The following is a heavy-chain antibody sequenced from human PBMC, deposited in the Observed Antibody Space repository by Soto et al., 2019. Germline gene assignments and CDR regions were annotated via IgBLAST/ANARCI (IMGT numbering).Heavy chain of an antibody. CDR3: ARDRIPIAAAGTSDY. V-gene: IGHV1-18*04. CDR1: GYTFTSYG. CDR2: ISAYNGST. Sequence: ASVKVSCKASGYTFTSYGISWVRQAPGQGLEWMGWISAYNGSTNYAQKLQGRVTMTTDTSTSTAYMELRSLRSDDTAVYYCARDRIPIAAAGTSDYWGQGTLVTVSS. J-gene: IGHJ4*02. D-gene: IGHD6-13*01.